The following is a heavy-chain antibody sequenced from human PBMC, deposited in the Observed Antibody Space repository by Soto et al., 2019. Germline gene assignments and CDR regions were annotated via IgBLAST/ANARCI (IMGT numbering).Heavy chain of an antibody. D-gene: IGHD7-27*01. Sequence: EVQLVDSGGGLVQPGGSLRLSCAGSGFTFSDHYMDWVRQAPGKGLEWVGRTRNKARSYTTEYAASVKGRFAISRDDSKNSLYLQTNSLKIADTAVYYCVRVALQPLGSLDCWGQGTLVTVSS. CDR1: GFTFSDHY. V-gene: IGHV3-72*01. J-gene: IGHJ4*02. CDR3: VRVALQPLGSLDC. CDR2: TRNKARSYTT.